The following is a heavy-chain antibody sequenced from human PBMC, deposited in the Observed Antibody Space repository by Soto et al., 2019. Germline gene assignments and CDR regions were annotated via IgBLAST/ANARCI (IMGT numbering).Heavy chain of an antibody. CDR3: ARSITIFRVVIIAYYGMDV. V-gene: IGHV1-69*01. CDR2: IIPIFGTA. Sequence: QVQLVQSGAEVKKPGSSVKVSCKASGGTFSSYAISWVRQAPGQGLEWMGGIIPIFGTANYAQKFQGRVKITADESTSKAYMGLRSLRSEDTDVYYCARSITIFRVVIIAYYGMDVWGQGNTVTVSS. D-gene: IGHD3-3*01. CDR1: GGTFSSYA. J-gene: IGHJ6*02.